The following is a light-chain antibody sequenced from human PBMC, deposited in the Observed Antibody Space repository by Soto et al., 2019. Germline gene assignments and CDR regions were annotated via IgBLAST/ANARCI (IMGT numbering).Light chain of an antibody. Sequence: EIVLTQSPGTLSLSVGERVTLSCRACQSVSSYLAWYQQTPGQAPRLLIYDTSNRATGTPDRFSGSGSGTDFTLTISRLEPEDFTLYYCQQYGSSPLTFGGGTTVEIK. J-gene: IGKJ4*01. CDR3: QQYGSSPLT. CDR1: QSVSSY. CDR2: DTS. V-gene: IGKV3-20*01.